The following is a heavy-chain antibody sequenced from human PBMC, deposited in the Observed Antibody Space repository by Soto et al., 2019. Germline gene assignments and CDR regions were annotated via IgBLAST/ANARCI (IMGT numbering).Heavy chain of an antibody. Sequence: EVQLLESGGDLVQPGGSLRLVCAASGFTFSNSGMRWVRQAPGQGLEWVSSIGPSGNTYYSDAVKGRFTISRDISKNTLFLQMDSLRAEDTATDYCAKLLHNSYYKVMDVWGQGTTVTVSS. D-gene: IGHD4-4*01. CDR2: IGPSGNT. V-gene: IGHV3-23*01. CDR3: AKLLHNSYYKVMDV. J-gene: IGHJ6*02. CDR1: GFTFSNSG.